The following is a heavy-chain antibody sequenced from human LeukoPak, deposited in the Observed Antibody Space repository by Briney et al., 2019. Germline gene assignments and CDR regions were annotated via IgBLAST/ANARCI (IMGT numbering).Heavy chain of an antibody. J-gene: IGHJ6*03. CDR2: IWYDGSNK. CDR1: GFIFSSYA. V-gene: IGHV3-33*08. D-gene: IGHD6-6*01. Sequence: GGSLRLSCAASGFIFSSYAMHWVRQAPGKGLEWVAVIWYDGSNKHYADSVKGRFTISRDNSKNTLYLQMNSLRAEDTAVYYCARRGTSIAARTTAYYYYMDVWGKGTTVTVSS. CDR3: ARRGTSIAARTTAYYYYMDV.